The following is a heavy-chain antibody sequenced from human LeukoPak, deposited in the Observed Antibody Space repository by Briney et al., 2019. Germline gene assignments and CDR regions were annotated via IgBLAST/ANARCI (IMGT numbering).Heavy chain of an antibody. CDR3: ARVEVNYDSSGYPRV. D-gene: IGHD3-22*01. CDR2: ISAYNGNT. CDR1: GYTFTSYG. J-gene: IGHJ4*02. Sequence: GASVKVSCKASGYTFTSYGISWVRQAPGQGLEWTGWISAYNGNTNYAQKLQGRVTMTTDTSTSTAYTELRSLRSDDTAVYYCARVEVNYDSSGYPRVWGQGTLVTVSS. V-gene: IGHV1-18*01.